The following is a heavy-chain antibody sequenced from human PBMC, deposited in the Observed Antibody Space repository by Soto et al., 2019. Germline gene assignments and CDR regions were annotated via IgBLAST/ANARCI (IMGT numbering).Heavy chain of an antibody. CDR1: GFTFSSYS. Sequence: PGGSLRLSCAASGFTFSSYSMNWVRQAPGKGLEWVSSISSNSNYIYNADSVKGLFTISRDNARNSLYLQMNSLRAEDTAVYYCARDQLPYTAMDPFDYWGQGTLVTVSS. CDR2: ISSNSNYI. CDR3: ARDQLPYTAMDPFDY. J-gene: IGHJ4*02. D-gene: IGHD5-18*01. V-gene: IGHV3-21*01.